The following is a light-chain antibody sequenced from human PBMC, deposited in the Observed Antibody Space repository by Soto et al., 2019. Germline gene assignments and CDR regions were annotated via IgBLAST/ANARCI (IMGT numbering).Light chain of an antibody. J-gene: IGLJ1*01. V-gene: IGLV2-14*03. CDR2: DVS. CDR3: SSYTSSSTHV. CDR1: SSDVGAYDF. Sequence: QSALTQPASVSASPGQSITISCTGTSSDVGAYDFVSWYQQHPGEVPKLMIFDVSSRPSGVSDRFSGSKSGNTASLTISGLQAEDEGDYYCSSYTSSSTHVFRSGTKLTVL.